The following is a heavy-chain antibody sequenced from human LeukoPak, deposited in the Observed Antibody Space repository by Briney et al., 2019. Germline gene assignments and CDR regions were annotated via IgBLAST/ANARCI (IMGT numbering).Heavy chain of an antibody. D-gene: IGHD3-10*01. CDR2: ISTNGDVI. Sequence: GGSLRPSCADSGFTFSDHEMTWVCQAPGKGLEWISYISTNGDVIYYSDSVKGRFTISRDNAKNSLYLQMNSLRAEDTTVYFCARDYYGDDHWGQGTLVTVSS. J-gene: IGHJ4*02. CDR1: GFTFSDHE. V-gene: IGHV3-48*03. CDR3: ARDYYGDDH.